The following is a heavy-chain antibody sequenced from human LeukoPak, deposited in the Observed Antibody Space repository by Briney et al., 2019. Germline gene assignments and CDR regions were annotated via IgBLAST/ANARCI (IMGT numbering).Heavy chain of an antibody. D-gene: IGHD4-23*01. Sequence: SETLSLTCTVSGGSISSHYWSWIRQPPGKGLEWIGYIYYSGSTYYNPSLKSRVTISLDTSKNQFSLNLSSVTAADTAVYYCASYGGNSVGNWFDPWGQGTLVTVSS. J-gene: IGHJ5*02. V-gene: IGHV4-59*11. CDR2: IYYSGST. CDR1: GGSISSHY. CDR3: ASYGGNSVGNWFDP.